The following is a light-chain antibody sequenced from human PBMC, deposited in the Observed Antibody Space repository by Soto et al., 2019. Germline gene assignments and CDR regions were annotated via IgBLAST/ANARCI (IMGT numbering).Light chain of an antibody. CDR2: WAS. J-gene: IGKJ3*01. V-gene: IGKV4-1*01. CDR3: QQYYASPFP. Sequence: DIVMTQFPGSLAVSLGERATINCKSSQSLSYTSNNKTYLAWFQQRPRQPPKLLIYWASTRESGVSGRFSGSGSGTEFTLTISSLQAEDVALYYCQQYYASPFPFGPGTKVEI. CDR1: QSLSYTSNNKTY.